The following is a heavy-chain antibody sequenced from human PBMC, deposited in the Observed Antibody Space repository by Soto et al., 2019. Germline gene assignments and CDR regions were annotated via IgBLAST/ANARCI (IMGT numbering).Heavy chain of an antibody. CDR2: IYYSGST. Sequence: QVQLQESGPGLVNPSQTLSLTCTISGGSISSAGYYWSWIRQHPGKGLERIGYIYYSGSTYYNPTLKSRVTISVDTSKNQFSLKLSSVTAADTAVYYWARAYGDYFNWFDPWGQGTLVTVSS. V-gene: IGHV4-31*03. CDR3: ARAYGDYFNWFDP. CDR1: GGSISSAGYY. D-gene: IGHD4-17*01. J-gene: IGHJ5*02.